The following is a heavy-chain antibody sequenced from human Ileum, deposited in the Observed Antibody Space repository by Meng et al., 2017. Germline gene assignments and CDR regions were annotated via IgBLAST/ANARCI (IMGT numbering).Heavy chain of an antibody. D-gene: IGHD4-17*01. V-gene: IGHV7-4-1*02. J-gene: IGHJ4*02. CDR3: ASVTGGDYGIEFAY. Sequence: QVHPVQSGAEWPTRGASGQVACQGDVYIFTTYDINWVQQTPGQGLAWMGGINTNTGNPTYAQGFKERFAFSLDISVNTDYLQISSLKAEGTAVYYCASVTGGDYGIEFAYWGQGTLVTVSS. CDR1: VYIFTTYD. CDR2: INTNTGNP.